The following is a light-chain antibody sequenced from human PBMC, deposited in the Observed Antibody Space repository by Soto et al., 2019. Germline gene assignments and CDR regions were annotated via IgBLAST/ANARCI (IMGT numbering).Light chain of an antibody. CDR3: LLSYSNSRRV. V-gene: IGLV7-46*01. J-gene: IGLJ3*02. CDR2: ETS. Sequence: QAVVTQEPSLTVSPGGQALSTWAPTPELVTSGHYPYWFQQKPGQAPRTLIFETSNKHSWTPARFSGSLLGGKAALTLSGAQPEDEAEYYCLLSYSNSRRVFGGGTKLTVL. CDR1: PELVTSGHY.